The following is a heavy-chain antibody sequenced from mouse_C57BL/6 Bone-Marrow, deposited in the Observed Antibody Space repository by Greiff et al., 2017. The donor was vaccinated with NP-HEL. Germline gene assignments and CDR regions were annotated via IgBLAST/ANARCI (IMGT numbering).Heavy chain of an antibody. V-gene: IGHV5-15*01. CDR3: ARLGDWYFDV. J-gene: IGHJ1*03. CDR1: GFTFSDYG. CDR2: ISNLAYSI. Sequence: EVQGVESGGGLVQPGGSLKLSCAASGFTFSDYGMAWVRQAPRKGPEWVAFISNLAYSIYYADTVTGRFTISRENAKNTLYLEMSSLRSEDTAMYYCARLGDWYFDVWGTGTTVTVSS.